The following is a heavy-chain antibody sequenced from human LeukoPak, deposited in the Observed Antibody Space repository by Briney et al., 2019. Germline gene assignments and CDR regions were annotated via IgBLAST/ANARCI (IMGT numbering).Heavy chain of an antibody. CDR1: VFTFNSYS. CDR3: ASPDPTIVGRNYYYYFMDV. Sequence: GRSLRLSCAASVFTFNSYSMHWVRQAPGKGLEWVTAISDDETYKFYADSVKGRFTISRDNSKNSLYLQMNSLRAEDTAVYYCASPDPTIVGRNYYYYFMDVWGKGTTVTVSS. V-gene: IGHV3-30-3*01. J-gene: IGHJ6*03. CDR2: ISDDETYK. D-gene: IGHD3-22*01.